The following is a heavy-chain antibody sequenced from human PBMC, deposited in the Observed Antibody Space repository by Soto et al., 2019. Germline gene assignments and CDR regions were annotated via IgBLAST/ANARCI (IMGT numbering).Heavy chain of an antibody. J-gene: IGHJ4*02. D-gene: IGHD4-4*01. CDR1: GYTFTGYY. CDR2: INPSGGST. CDR3: ARGNPNYDFDY. Sequence: ASVKVSCKASGYTFTGYYMQWVRQAPGQGLEWMGIINPSGGSTSYAQKFQGRVTMTRDTSTSTVYMELSSLRSEDTAVYYCARGNPNYDFDYWGQGTLVTVSS. V-gene: IGHV1-46*03.